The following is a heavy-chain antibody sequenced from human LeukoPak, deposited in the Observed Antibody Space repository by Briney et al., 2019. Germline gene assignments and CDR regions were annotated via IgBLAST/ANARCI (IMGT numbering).Heavy chain of an antibody. Sequence: ASVKVSCKASGYTFTGYYMHWVRQAPGQGLEWMGWINPNSGNTGYAQKFQGRVTVTRNTSISTAYMELSSLRSEDTAVYYCASSYSSTIGDAFDIWGQGTMVTVSS. V-gene: IGHV1-8*02. J-gene: IGHJ3*02. CDR2: INPNSGNT. CDR1: GYTFTGYY. CDR3: ASSYSSTIGDAFDI. D-gene: IGHD6-13*01.